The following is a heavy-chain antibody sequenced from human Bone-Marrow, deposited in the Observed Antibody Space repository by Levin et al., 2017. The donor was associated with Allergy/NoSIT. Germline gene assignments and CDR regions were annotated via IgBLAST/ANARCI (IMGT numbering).Heavy chain of an antibody. Sequence: QAGGSLRLSCAVSGFTFSDYAMHWVRQAPGKGLECVAVISYDGSNTFYADSVQGRFTISRDNSKNTLSLQMNSLRTEDTAVYYCVRDDKGSAWYVKGMDVWGQGTTVTVSS. J-gene: IGHJ6*02. V-gene: IGHV3-30-3*01. CDR2: ISYDGSNT. CDR3: VRDDKGSAWYVKGMDV. CDR1: GFTFSDYA. D-gene: IGHD6-19*01.